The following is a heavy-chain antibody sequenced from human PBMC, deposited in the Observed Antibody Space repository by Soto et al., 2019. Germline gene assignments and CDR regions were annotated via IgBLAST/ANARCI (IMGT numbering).Heavy chain of an antibody. Sequence: SETLSLTCTVSGGPIRSSSHYWGWIRQSPGTGLEWIGSIDEGGDSYYNPSLKSRVTIFVDTSKNQFSLKLISVTGADSAIYYCAREGGYVDYWGQGTLVTVSS. CDR2: IDEGGDS. CDR3: AREGGYVDY. CDR1: GGPIRSSSHY. D-gene: IGHD1-1*01. J-gene: IGHJ4*02. V-gene: IGHV4-39*02.